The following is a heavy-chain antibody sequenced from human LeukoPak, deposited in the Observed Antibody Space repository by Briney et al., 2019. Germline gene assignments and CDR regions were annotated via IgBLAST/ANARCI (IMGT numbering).Heavy chain of an antibody. CDR3: ARDSTEYQLSDY. D-gene: IGHD2-2*01. CDR2: ISAYNGNT. V-gene: IGHV1-18*01. CDR1: GYTFTSYG. J-gene: IGHJ4*02. Sequence: ASVKVSCKASGYTFTSYGISWVRQAPGQGLEWMGWISAYNGNTNYAQKLQGRVTMTTDTSTSTTYMELRSLRSDDTAVYYCARDSTEYQLSDYWGQGTLVTVSS.